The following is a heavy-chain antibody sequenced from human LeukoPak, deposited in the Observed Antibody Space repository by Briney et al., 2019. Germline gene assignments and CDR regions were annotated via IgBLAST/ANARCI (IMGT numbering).Heavy chain of an antibody. Sequence: GGSLRLSCAASGFAFRSYAMSWVRQAPGKGLEWVSLISATGVRTFYADSVKGRITISRDNSNNMVFLQMNSLRAEDTAVYYCAKGAAYSTTGRPYYFDYWGQGILVTVSS. J-gene: IGHJ4*02. V-gene: IGHV3-23*01. D-gene: IGHD2-2*01. CDR1: GFAFRSYA. CDR3: AKGAAYSTTGRPYYFDY. CDR2: ISATGVRT.